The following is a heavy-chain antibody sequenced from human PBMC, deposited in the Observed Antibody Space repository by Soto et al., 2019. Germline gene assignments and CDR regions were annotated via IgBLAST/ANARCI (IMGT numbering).Heavy chain of an antibody. CDR3: ARDLWFGEQNPNNI. CDR2: INPNSGGT. D-gene: IGHD3-10*01. CDR1: GYTFTGYY. V-gene: IGHV1-2*02. Sequence: ASVKVSCKASGYTFTGYYMHWVRQAPGQGLEWMGWINPNSGGTNYAQKFQGRVTMTRDTSIGTAYMELSRLRSDDTAVYYCARDLWFGEQNPNNIWGQGTMVTVSS. J-gene: IGHJ3*02.